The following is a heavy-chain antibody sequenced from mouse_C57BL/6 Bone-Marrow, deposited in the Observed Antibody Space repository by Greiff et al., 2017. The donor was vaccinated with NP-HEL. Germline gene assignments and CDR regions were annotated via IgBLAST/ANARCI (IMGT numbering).Heavy chain of an antibody. J-gene: IGHJ1*03. CDR1: GYTFTSYT. Sequence: QVQLQQSGAELARPGASVKMSCKASGYTFTSYTMHWVKQRPGQGLEWIGYINPSCGYTTYNQKFKDKATLTADKYYSPAYMQLSSLTSEDSAVYYCAREEEITTVVAHWYFDVWGTGTTVTVSS. D-gene: IGHD1-1*01. CDR3: AREEEITTVVAHWYFDV. V-gene: IGHV1-4*01. CDR2: INPSCGYT.